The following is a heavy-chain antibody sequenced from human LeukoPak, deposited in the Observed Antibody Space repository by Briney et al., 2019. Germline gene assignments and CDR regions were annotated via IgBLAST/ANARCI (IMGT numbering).Heavy chain of an antibody. CDR1: GGSLRSGGYY. V-gene: IGHV4-61*02. CDR3: ARTGIAAAATDDAFDI. Sequence: SETLSLTCTVSGGSLRSGGYYCSWIRQPAGKGLEWIGRIYTSGSTNYNPSLKGRVTISVDTSKNQFSLKLSSVTAADTAVYYCARTGIAAAATDDAFDIWGQGTMVTVSS. J-gene: IGHJ3*02. CDR2: IYTSGST. D-gene: IGHD6-13*01.